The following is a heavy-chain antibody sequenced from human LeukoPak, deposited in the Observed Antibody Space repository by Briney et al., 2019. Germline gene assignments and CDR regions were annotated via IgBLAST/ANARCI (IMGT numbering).Heavy chain of an antibody. CDR2: IYISGST. D-gene: IGHD1-1*01. Sequence: SETLSLTCTVSGGSISNYYWSWIRQPAGKGLEWIGRIYISGSTNYNPSLKSRVTMSVDTSKNQFSLKLSSVTAADTAVYYCARDRGTWNDDGFDYWGQGTLVTVSS. J-gene: IGHJ4*02. CDR3: ARDRGTWNDDGFDY. V-gene: IGHV4-4*07. CDR1: GGSISNYY.